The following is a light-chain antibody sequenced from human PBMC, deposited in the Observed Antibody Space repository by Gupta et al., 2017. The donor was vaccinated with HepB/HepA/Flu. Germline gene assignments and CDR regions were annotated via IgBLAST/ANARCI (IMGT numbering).Light chain of an antibody. V-gene: IGLV3-21*04. Sequence: SHVLTQPSSVSVAAGKTARITCGGHNIGSKSVHWYQQKPGQAPVLVIYYDSDQPSGIPERFSGSNSGNTAKLTISRVEAGDEADYYCQVSDRNSDQVVFGGGNKMTVL. CDR2: YDS. CDR1: NIGSKS. CDR3: QVSDRNSDQVV. J-gene: IGLJ2*01.